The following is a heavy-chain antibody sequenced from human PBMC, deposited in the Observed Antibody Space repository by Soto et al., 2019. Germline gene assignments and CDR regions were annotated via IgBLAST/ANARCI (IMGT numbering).Heavy chain of an antibody. CDR1: GFTFTDYG. Sequence: GGSLRLSCEASGFTFTDYGMHYFRQAPGKGLEWVAGISSDGSKTYYADSVRGRFTISRDNSKNTLLLQMSTLRSDDTAVYYCAKGRSCRGGNCHDGLDIWGQGTLVTVSS. V-gene: IGHV3-30*18. CDR3: AKGRSCRGGNCHDGLDI. D-gene: IGHD2-15*01. J-gene: IGHJ3*02. CDR2: ISSDGSKT.